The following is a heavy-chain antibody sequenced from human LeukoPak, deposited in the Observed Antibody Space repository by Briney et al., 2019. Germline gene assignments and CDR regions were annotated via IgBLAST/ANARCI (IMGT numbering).Heavy chain of an antibody. V-gene: IGHV3-30-3*01. CDR3: ARSGIQLWSYSDY. CDR2: ISYDGSDK. CDR1: GFSFSSYA. D-gene: IGHD5-18*01. J-gene: IGHJ4*02. Sequence: PGGSLRLSCAASGFSFSSYAVHWARQAPGKGLEWVAVISYDGSDKYYADFVKGRFTISRDNSKNTLYLQMNSLRAEDTVVYYCARSGIQLWSYSDYWGQGTLVTVSS.